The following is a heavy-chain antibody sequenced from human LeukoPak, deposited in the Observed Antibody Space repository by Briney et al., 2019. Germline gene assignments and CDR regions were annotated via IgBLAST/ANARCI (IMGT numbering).Heavy chain of an antibody. CDR3: ARDGDPSGCSGGSCYFDY. V-gene: IGHV4-39*07. CDR2: INYSGST. CDR1: GGSISSSRYY. Sequence: SETLSLTCTVSGGSISSSRYYWGWIRQPPGKGLEWIAIINYSGSTYYNPSLKSRVTISVDRSKNQFSLKLSSVTAADTAVYYCARDGDPSGCSGGSCYFDYWGQGTLVTVSS. D-gene: IGHD2-15*01. J-gene: IGHJ4*02.